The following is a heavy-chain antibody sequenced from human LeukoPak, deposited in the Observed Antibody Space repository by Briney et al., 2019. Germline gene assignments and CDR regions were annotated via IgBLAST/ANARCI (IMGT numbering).Heavy chain of an antibody. Sequence: ASVKVSCKASGYTFTSYDINWVRQATGQGLEWMGWMNPNSGNTGYAQKFQGRVTMTRNTSISTAYVELSSLRSEDTAVYYCARVSHSSGYYYTLSFDYWGQGTLVTVPS. CDR1: GYTFTSYD. D-gene: IGHD3-22*01. CDR2: MNPNSGNT. V-gene: IGHV1-8*01. CDR3: ARVSHSSGYYYTLSFDY. J-gene: IGHJ4*02.